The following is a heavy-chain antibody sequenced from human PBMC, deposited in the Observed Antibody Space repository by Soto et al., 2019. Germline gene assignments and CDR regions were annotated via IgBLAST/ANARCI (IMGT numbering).Heavy chain of an antibody. J-gene: IGHJ4*02. CDR3: ARGPLVVLNYFES. Sequence: QVQLVQSGTEVKKPGSSVKVSCKASGGTFRNYPINWVRQAPGQGLEWMGSIFPLTDIPDYAQNFQARLTISADKSTITAYMELSILTSDATAMYFCARGPLVVLNYFESWGQGTLVTVSS. V-gene: IGHV1-69*02. CDR2: IFPLTDIP. CDR1: GGTFRNYP.